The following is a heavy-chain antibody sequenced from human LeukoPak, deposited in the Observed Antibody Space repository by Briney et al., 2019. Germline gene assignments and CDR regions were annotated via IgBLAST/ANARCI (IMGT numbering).Heavy chain of an antibody. V-gene: IGHV3-21*01. CDR1: GFTFSSYS. CDR3: ARDPTNYYDSSGSLPASWFDP. Sequence: PGGSLRLSCAASGFTFSSYSMNWVRQAPGKGLEWVSSISSSSSDIYYADSVKGRFTISRDNAKNSLYLQMNSLRAEDTAVYYCARDPTNYYDSSGSLPASWFDPWGQGTLVTVSS. CDR2: ISSSSSDI. D-gene: IGHD3-22*01. J-gene: IGHJ5*02.